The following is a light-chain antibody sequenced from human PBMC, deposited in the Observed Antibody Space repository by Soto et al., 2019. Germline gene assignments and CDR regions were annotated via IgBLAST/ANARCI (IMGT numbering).Light chain of an antibody. CDR2: DVS. CDR1: NSDIGGYNY. J-gene: IGLJ2*01. Sequence: QSALTQPASVSGSPRQSITISCTGTNSDIGGYNYVSWYQQHPGKAPKLMIYDVSNRPSGVSNRFSGSKSGNTASLTISGLQAEDEADYYCSSYTSSSTLYVVFGGGTKLTV. V-gene: IGLV2-14*01. CDR3: SSYTSSSTLYVV.